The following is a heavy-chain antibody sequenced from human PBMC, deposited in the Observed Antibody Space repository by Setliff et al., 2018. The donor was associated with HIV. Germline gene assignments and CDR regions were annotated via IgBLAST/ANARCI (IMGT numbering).Heavy chain of an antibody. D-gene: IGHD4-4*01. Sequence: PGGSLRLSCAASGFTFSNHWMYWVRQVPGKGLVWVSRISSDGTSKSYADSVKGRFTISRDNTKNTLFLQMNSLRAEDTAVYYCAKTQTVITVYGPFDSWGQGTPVTVSS. CDR2: ISSDGTSK. CDR1: GFTFSNHW. V-gene: IGHV3-74*01. J-gene: IGHJ4*02. CDR3: AKTQTVITVYGPFDS.